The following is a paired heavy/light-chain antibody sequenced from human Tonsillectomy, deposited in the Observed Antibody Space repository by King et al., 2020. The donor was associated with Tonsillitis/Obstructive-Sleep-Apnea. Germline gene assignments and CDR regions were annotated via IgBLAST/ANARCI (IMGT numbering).Light chain of an antibody. CDR3: QQYGSSPT. CDR2: GAS. Sequence: EIVLTQSPGTLSLSPGERATLSCRASQSVSSSYLAWYQQKPGQAPRLLIYGASSRATGIPDRFSGSGSGTDFTLTISRLEPEDFAVYYCQQYGSSPTFGQGTKLEIK. J-gene: IGKJ2*01. V-gene: IGKV3-20*01. CDR1: QSVSSSY.
Heavy chain of an antibody. D-gene: IGHD3-3*01. V-gene: IGHV4-39*01. CDR2: IYYSGST. Sequence: QLQLQESGPGLVKPSETLSLTCTVSGGSISSSSYYWGWIRQPPGKGLEWIGSIYYSGSTYFNPSLKSRVTISVGTSKNQFSLKLSSVTAADTAVYYCARHETSRYDFWSGYYYGNAFDIWGQGTMVTVSS. CDR1: GGSISSSSYY. CDR3: ARHETSRYDFWSGYYYGNAFDI. J-gene: IGHJ3*02.